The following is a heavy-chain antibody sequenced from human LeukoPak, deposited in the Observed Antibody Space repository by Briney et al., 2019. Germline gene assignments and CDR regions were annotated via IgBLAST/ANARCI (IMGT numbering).Heavy chain of an antibody. CDR1: GVYFNDYY. CDR2: INHSGYT. Sequence: PSETLSLTCAVSGVYFNDYYWSWVRQTPEKGLEWIGEINHSGYTNDSPSLKSRVTISIDTSRRQFSLNMRSVTVADTGIYYCTRMTTGHDYWGQGTLVTVSS. D-gene: IGHD4-17*01. CDR3: TRMTTGHDY. V-gene: IGHV4-34*01. J-gene: IGHJ4*02.